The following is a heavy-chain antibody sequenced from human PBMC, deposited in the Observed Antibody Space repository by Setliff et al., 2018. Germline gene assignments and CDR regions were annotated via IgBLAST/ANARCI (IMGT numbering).Heavy chain of an antibody. D-gene: IGHD3-22*01. J-gene: IGHJ6*03. CDR2: LIPMFGTP. CDR1: GDSFSNYA. CDR3: VREGVDSRSSTDYRYYMDV. Sequence: SVKVSCKASGDSFSNYAISWVRQAPGQGLEWMGGLIPMFGTPGYAQKFQDRVTIITDESTSTAYMQLSSLGSEDTAVYYCVREGVDSRSSTDYRYYMDVWGKGTTVTVSS. V-gene: IGHV1-69*05.